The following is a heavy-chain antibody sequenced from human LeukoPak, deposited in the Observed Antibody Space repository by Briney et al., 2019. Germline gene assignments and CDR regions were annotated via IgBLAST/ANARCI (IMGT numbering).Heavy chain of an antibody. Sequence: SETLSLTCTVSGGSISSYYWSWIRQPPGKGLEWIGYIYYSGSTYYNPSLKSRVTISVDTSKNQFSLKLSSVTAADTAVYYCARQGLGFDYWGQGTLVTVSS. CDR1: GGSISSYY. CDR2: IYYSGST. D-gene: IGHD6-19*01. J-gene: IGHJ4*02. V-gene: IGHV4-59*08. CDR3: ARQGLGFDY.